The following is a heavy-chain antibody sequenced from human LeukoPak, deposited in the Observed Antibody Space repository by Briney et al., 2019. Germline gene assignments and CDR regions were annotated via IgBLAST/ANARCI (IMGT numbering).Heavy chain of an antibody. V-gene: IGHV3-48*03. J-gene: IGHJ4*02. Sequence: GGSLRLSCAASGFTFSSYEMNWVRRAPGKGLEWVSYISSTGGTIYYADSVKGRFTISRDNAKNSLYLQMNSLRDEDTAVYYCARAFGLTDYWGQGTLVTVSS. CDR2: ISSTGGTI. CDR1: GFTFSSYE. D-gene: IGHD3/OR15-3a*01. CDR3: ARAFGLTDY.